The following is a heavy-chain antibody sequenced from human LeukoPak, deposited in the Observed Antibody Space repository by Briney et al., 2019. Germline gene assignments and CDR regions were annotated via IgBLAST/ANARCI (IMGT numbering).Heavy chain of an antibody. J-gene: IGHJ4*02. D-gene: IGHD5-12*01. V-gene: IGHV1-18*04. CDR2: ISAYNGNT. CDR3: ARGIVATPFDY. Sequence: GASVKVSCKASGYTFTGYYMHWVRQAPGQGLEWMGWISAYNGNTNYAQKLQGRVTMTTDTSTSTAYMELRSLRSDDTAVYYCARGIVATPFDYWGQGTLVTVSS. CDR1: GYTFTGYY.